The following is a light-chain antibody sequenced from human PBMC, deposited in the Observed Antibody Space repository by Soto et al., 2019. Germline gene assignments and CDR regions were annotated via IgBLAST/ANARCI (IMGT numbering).Light chain of an antibody. Sequence: QSVLTQPASVSGSPRQSITISCTGASSDVGGYTYVSWYQQHPGKAPKLIIYEVNNRPSGVSHCFSGSKSGNTASLTISGLQAEDEADYYCSSYTSSSTLYVFGTGTKATVL. CDR1: SSDVGGYTY. CDR2: EVN. J-gene: IGLJ1*01. V-gene: IGLV2-14*01. CDR3: SSYTSSSTLYV.